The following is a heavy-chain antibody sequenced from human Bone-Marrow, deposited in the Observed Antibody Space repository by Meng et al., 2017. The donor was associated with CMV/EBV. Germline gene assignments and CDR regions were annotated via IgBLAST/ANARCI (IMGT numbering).Heavy chain of an antibody. D-gene: IGHD3-3*01. J-gene: IGHJ4*02. CDR1: GYTFTSYY. Sequence: ASVKVSCKASGYTFTSYYMHWVRQAPGQGLEWMGIINPSGGSTSYAQKFQGRVTMTRDTSTSTVYMELSSLRSEDTAVYYCARGQRGVLRFLEWLLAYFDYWGQGTLVT. CDR2: INPSGGST. V-gene: IGHV1-46*01. CDR3: ARGQRGVLRFLEWLLAYFDY.